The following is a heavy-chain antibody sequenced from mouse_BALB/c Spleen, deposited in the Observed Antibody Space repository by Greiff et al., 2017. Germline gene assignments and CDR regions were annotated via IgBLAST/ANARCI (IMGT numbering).Heavy chain of an antibody. CDR3: ARGGYGGAWFAY. V-gene: IGHV5-4*02. D-gene: IGHD1-1*02. Sequence: DVKLVESGGGLVKPGGSLKLSCAASGFTFSDYYMYWVRQTPEKRLEWVATISDGGSYTYYPDSVKGRFTISRDNAKNNLYLQMSSLKSEDTAMYYCARGGYGGAWFAYWGQGTLVTVSA. CDR2: ISDGGSYT. CDR1: GFTFSDYY. J-gene: IGHJ3*01.